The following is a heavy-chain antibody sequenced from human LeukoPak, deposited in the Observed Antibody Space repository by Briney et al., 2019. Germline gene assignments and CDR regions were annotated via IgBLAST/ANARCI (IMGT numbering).Heavy chain of an antibody. Sequence: GGSLRLSCAASGFTFSSYGMHWVRQAPGKGLEWVAFIRYDGSNKYYADSVKGRFTISRDNSKNSLYLQMNSLRAEDTAVYYCARDSPADDAFDIWGQGTMVTVSS. CDR1: GFTFSSYG. V-gene: IGHV3-30*02. J-gene: IGHJ3*02. CDR3: ARDSPADDAFDI. CDR2: IRYDGSNK. D-gene: IGHD2-2*01.